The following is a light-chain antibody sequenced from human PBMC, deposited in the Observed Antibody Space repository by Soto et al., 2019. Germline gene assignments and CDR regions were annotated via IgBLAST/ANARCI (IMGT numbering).Light chain of an antibody. V-gene: IGKV3-15*01. CDR1: QSVSSN. CDR3: QQYNNWPPWT. Sequence: EIVMPQYTAPLSLSPGERAPLSCRASQSVSSNLAWYQQKPGQAPRLLIYGASTRATGIPARFSGSGSGTEFTLTISSLQSEDFAVYYCQQYNNWPPWTFGQRAK. CDR2: GAS. J-gene: IGKJ1*01.